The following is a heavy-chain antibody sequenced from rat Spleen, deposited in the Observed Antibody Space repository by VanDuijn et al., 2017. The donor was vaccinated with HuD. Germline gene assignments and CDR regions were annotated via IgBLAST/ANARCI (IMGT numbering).Heavy chain of an antibody. CDR2: MRHDGDT. V-gene: IGHV2S30*01. CDR3: TRVNPYFDY. Sequence: QVQLKESGPGLVQPSQTLSLTCTVSGFSLTGNNVHWVRQPPGKGLEWMGRMRHDGDTYYHSALKSRLSISRDTSKSQVFLKINSLQTEDTAIYYCTRVNPYFDYWGQGVMVTVSS. J-gene: IGHJ2*01. D-gene: IGHD1-11*01. CDR1: GFSLTGNN.